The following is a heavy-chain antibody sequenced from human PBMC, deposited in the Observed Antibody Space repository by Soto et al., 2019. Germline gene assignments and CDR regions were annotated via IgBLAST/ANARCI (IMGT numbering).Heavy chain of an antibody. J-gene: IGHJ4*02. D-gene: IGHD2-15*01. V-gene: IGHV1-18*01. Sequence: QVQLVQSGAEVKKPGASVKVSCKASGYTFISYGFNWVRQAPGQGLEWMGWISAYNGNTNYAQNFQGRVTMTTDTSXNTXYMELRSLRSCDTAVYYCARVDCSGGSCYLGGFGYWGQGTLVTVSS. CDR1: GYTFISYG. CDR2: ISAYNGNT. CDR3: ARVDCSGGSCYLGGFGY.